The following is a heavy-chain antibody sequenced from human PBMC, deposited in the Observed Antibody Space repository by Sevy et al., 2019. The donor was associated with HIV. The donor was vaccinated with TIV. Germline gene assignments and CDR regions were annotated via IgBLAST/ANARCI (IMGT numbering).Heavy chain of an antibody. V-gene: IGHV3-33*01. CDR2: IWFDGSNT. CDR3: ARDLEFYDSGDYGPAFMPDY. CDR1: GFTFSSYG. Sequence: GGSLRLSCAASGFTFSSYGMHWVRQGPGKGLEWVAVIWFDGSNTYYADSVKGRFTNSSDIAKNTLHLQMNSLRAEDTAVYYCARDLEFYDSGDYGPAFMPDYWGQGTLVTVSS. J-gene: IGHJ4*02. D-gene: IGHD4-17*01.